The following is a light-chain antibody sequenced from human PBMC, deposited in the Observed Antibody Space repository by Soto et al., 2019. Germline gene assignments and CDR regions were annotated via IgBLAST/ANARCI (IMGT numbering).Light chain of an antibody. V-gene: IGLV2-23*02. J-gene: IGLJ1*01. CDR1: NSVVGSYNL. CDR3: CSYAGSSTFV. Sequence: CARPKPASVSWLPLEVLTLSSPENNSVVGSYNLVSWYQQHPGKAPKLMIYEVSKRPSGVSNRFSGSKSGNTASLTISGLQAQDEADYYCCSYAGSSTFVFGTGTKVTVL. CDR2: EVS.